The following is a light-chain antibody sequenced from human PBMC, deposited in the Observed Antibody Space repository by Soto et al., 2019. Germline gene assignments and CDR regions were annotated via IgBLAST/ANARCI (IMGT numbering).Light chain of an antibody. CDR2: IAS. Sequence: DIQFTQSPSFLSASVGDRVTITCRASQGIRNYLAWYQQKPGRAPKLLIYIASTLQSGVPSRFSGSGSGTDFTLTISSLEPDDFAVYYCQQRADWPITFGQGTRLEIK. V-gene: IGKV1-9*01. CDR1: QGIRNY. CDR3: QQRADWPIT. J-gene: IGKJ5*01.